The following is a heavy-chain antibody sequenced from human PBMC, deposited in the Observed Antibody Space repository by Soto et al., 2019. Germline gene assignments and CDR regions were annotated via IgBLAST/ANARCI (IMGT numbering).Heavy chain of an antibody. D-gene: IGHD1-26*01. Sequence: ASVKVSCKASGYTFTGYYMHWVRQAPGQGLEWMGWINPNSGGTNYAQKFQGRVTMTRDTSISTAYMELSRLRSDDTAVYYRALPEGELLQDAFDIWGQGTMVTV. CDR2: INPNSGGT. CDR1: GYTFTGYY. CDR3: ALPEGELLQDAFDI. J-gene: IGHJ3*02. V-gene: IGHV1-2*02.